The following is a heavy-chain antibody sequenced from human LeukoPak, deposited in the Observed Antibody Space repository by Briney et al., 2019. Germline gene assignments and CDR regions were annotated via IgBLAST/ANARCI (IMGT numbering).Heavy chain of an antibody. J-gene: IGHJ4*02. Sequence: GGSLRLSCAASGFTFNNYAMNWVRQAPGKGLEWVSSIRGGGEATYYADSAKGRFTISRDNSQNTLYLQMNSLRAEDTAVYYCARDYADYVGYFFFDYWGQGTLVTVSS. D-gene: IGHD4-17*01. V-gene: IGHV3-23*01. CDR3: ARDYADYVGYFFFDY. CDR2: IRGGGEAT. CDR1: GFTFNNYA.